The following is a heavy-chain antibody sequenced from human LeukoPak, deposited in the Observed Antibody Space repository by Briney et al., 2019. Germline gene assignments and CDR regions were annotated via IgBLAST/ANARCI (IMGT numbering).Heavy chain of an antibody. V-gene: IGHV4-30-2*01. Sequence: SQTLSLTCAVSGGSISSGGYSWSWIRQPPGKGLEWIGYIYHSGSTYYNPSLKSRVTISVDRSKNQFSLKLSSVTAADTAVYYCARGRNRYYDILTGYYTTGYYFDYRGQGTLVTVSS. CDR3: ARGRNRYYDILTGYYTTGYYFDY. CDR1: GGSISSGGYS. CDR2: IYHSGST. J-gene: IGHJ4*02. D-gene: IGHD3-9*01.